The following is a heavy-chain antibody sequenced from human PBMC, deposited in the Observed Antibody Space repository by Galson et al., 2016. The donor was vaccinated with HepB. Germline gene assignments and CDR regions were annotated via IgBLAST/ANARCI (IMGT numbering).Heavy chain of an antibody. Sequence: LSLTCTVSGHSISSGFYWGWIRQSPGKGLEWIGSVSHDGGTFYSPSFKSRVTISVDKSKSQFYLQLTSVTPADTAVFYCARSMERVDAFDTWGQGTMVTVSS. CDR3: ARSMERVDAFDT. CDR1: GHSISSGFY. CDR2: VSHDGGT. D-gene: IGHD1-26*01. J-gene: IGHJ3*02. V-gene: IGHV4-38-2*02.